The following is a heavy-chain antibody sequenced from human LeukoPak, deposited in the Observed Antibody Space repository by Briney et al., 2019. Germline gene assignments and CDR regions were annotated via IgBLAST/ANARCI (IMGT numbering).Heavy chain of an antibody. CDR2: ISSSSSTI. Sequence: GGSLSLSCSAYGFTFSTYSMKWVRPAQGKGLVWVSYISSSSSTIYYADSVKGRFTISRDNAKNSLYLQMNSLRAEDTAVYYCARDWLSYYYDTRAYWGQGTLVTVSS. V-gene: IGHV3-48*04. J-gene: IGHJ4*02. CDR1: GFTFSTYS. CDR3: ARDWLSYYYDTRAY. D-gene: IGHD3-22*01.